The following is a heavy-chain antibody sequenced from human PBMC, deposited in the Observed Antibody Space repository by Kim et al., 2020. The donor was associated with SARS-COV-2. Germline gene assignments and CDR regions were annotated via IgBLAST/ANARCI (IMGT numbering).Heavy chain of an antibody. J-gene: IGHJ4*02. Sequence: NPSHKSRVPISVDTSKNHFSLKLSSVTAADTAVYYCARQDIVVVPAAILYWGQGTLVTVSS. CDR3: ARQDIVVVPAAILY. V-gene: IGHV4-39*01. D-gene: IGHD2-2*01.